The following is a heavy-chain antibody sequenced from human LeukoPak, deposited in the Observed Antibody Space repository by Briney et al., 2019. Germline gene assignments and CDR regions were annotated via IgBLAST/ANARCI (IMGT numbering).Heavy chain of an antibody. D-gene: IGHD2-8*01. CDR2: INTNTGNP. V-gene: IGHV7-4-1*02. CDR3: ARDIVLMVYAQYNWFDP. CDR1: GYTFTGYY. J-gene: IGHJ5*02. Sequence: GASVKVSCKASGYTFTGYYMHWVRQAPGQGLEWMGWINTNTGNPTYAQGFTGRFVFSLDTSVSTAYLQISSLKAEDTAVYYCARDIVLMVYAQYNWFDPWGQGTLVTVSS.